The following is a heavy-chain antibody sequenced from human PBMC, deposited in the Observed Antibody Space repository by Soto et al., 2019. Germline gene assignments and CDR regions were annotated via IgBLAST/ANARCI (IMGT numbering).Heavy chain of an antibody. CDR3: ASLSAAAGNYYYGMDV. D-gene: IGHD6-13*01. V-gene: IGHV1-69*01. CDR1: GGTFSSYA. Sequence: QVQLVQSGAEVKKPGSSVKFSCKASGGTFSSYAISWVRQAPGQGLEWMGGIIPIFGTANYAQKFQGRVTITADESTSTAYRELSSLRSEDTAVYYCASLSAAAGNYYYGMDVWGQGTTVTVSS. J-gene: IGHJ6*02. CDR2: IIPIFGTA.